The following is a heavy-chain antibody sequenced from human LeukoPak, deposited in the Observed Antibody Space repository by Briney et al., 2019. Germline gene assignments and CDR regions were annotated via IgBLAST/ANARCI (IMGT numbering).Heavy chain of an antibody. CDR2: IYYSGST. CDR3: ARSDAYYFDY. J-gene: IGHJ4*02. CDR1: GGSISSYY. Sequence: PSETLSLTCTVSGGSISSYYWSWIRQPPEKGQEWIGYIYYSGSTNYNPSLKSRVTISVDTSKNQFSLKLSSVTAADTAVYYCARSDAYYFDYWGQGTLVTVSS. V-gene: IGHV4-59*01.